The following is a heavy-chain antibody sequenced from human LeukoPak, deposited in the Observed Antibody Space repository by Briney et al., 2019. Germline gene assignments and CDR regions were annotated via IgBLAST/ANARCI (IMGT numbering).Heavy chain of an antibody. Sequence: PSETLSLTCTVSGGSISNYYWTWLRQPPGKGLEWIGYISYSGRTKDNPSLRSRGTISIDTSKNQFSLKLSSVTAADTAVYYCARVHYFDSSGYYSSTYYYYMDVWGKGTTVTVSS. J-gene: IGHJ6*03. V-gene: IGHV4-59*01. D-gene: IGHD3-22*01. CDR2: ISYSGRT. CDR1: GGSISNYY. CDR3: ARVHYFDSSGYYSSTYYYYMDV.